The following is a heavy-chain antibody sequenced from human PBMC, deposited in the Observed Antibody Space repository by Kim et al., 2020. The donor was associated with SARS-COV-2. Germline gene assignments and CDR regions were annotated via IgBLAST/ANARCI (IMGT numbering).Heavy chain of an antibody. CDR3: ARECGELGVGASECDY. V-gene: IGHV1-69*13. J-gene: IGHJ4*02. D-gene: IGHD1-7*01. CDR1: GGTFSSYA. CDR2: IIPIFGTA. Sequence: SVKVSCKASGGTFSSYAISWVRQAPGQGLEWMGGIIPIFGTANYAQKFQGRVTITADESTSTAYMELSSLRSEDTAVYYCARECGELGVGASECDYWGQGTLVTVSS.